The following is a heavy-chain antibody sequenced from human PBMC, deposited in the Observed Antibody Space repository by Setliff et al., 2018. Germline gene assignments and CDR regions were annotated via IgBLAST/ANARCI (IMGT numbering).Heavy chain of an antibody. CDR3: ARATGIGWPFDY. J-gene: IGHJ4*02. D-gene: IGHD6-13*01. CDR1: GFSFTTYW. CDR2: IYPGDSDT. V-gene: IGHV5-51*01. Sequence: GASLKISCKGSGFSFTTYWIGWVRQMPGKGLELMGIIYPGDSDTRYSPAFQGQVTISADRSISTAYLQWSSLRASDTAMYYCARATGIGWPFDYWGQGTLVTVSS.